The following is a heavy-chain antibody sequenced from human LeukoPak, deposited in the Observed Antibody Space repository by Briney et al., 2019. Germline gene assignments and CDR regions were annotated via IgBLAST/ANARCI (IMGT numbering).Heavy chain of an antibody. D-gene: IGHD5-12*01. CDR3: ASSAPSYDPLGY. CDR2: IYTSGST. V-gene: IGHV4-4*07. CDR1: GGSISSYY. Sequence: SETLSLTCTVSGGSISSYYWNWIRQPAGKGLEWIGRIYTSGSTNYNPSLKSRVTMSVDTSKNQFSLKLSSVTAADTAVYYCASSAPSYDPLGYWGQGTLVTVSS. J-gene: IGHJ4*02.